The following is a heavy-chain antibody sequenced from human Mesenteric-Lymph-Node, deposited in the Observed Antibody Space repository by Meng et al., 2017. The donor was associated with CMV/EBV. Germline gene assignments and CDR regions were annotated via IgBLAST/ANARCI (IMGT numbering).Heavy chain of an antibody. CDR3: ATSRSIDY. Sequence: GESLKISCSASGFSFSDSWMAWVRQAPGKGLEWVANIKQDGSDKYFVDSVKGRFTISSDNAKNALYLQMNSLRAEDTAVYYCATSRSIDYWGQGTLVTVSS. D-gene: IGHD2-2*01. J-gene: IGHJ4*02. V-gene: IGHV3-7*01. CDR1: GFSFSDSW. CDR2: IKQDGSDK.